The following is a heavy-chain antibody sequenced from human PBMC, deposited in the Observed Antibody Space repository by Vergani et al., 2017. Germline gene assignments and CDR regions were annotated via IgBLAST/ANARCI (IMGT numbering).Heavy chain of an antibody. CDR2: IDTSGRT. Sequence: QVQLQESGAGLVKPSQTLSLTCTVSGGSISSGSYYWSWIRQPAGKGLEWIGRIDTSGRTNYNPSLKSRVTIAVDTSKSQFSLKLSSVTAAAPAVYYLARGSDYYDSSGYYYAPYFQHGGQGTLVTVSA. J-gene: IGHJ1*01. D-gene: IGHD3-22*01. V-gene: IGHV4-61*02. CDR3: ARGSDYYDSSGYYYAPYFQH. CDR1: GGSISSGSYY.